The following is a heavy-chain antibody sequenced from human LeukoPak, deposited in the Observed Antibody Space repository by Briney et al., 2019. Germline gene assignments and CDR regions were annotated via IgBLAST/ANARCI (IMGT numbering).Heavy chain of an antibody. J-gene: IGHJ4*02. Sequence: GGSLRLSCAASGFTFSSYAMHWVRQAPGKGLEWVAVISYDGSNKYYADSVKGRFTISRDNSKNTLYLQMNSLRAEDTAVYYCAKYGDILTGYPYYFDYWGQGTLVTVSS. CDR1: GFTFSSYA. CDR3: AKYGDILTGYPYYFDY. CDR2: ISYDGSNK. D-gene: IGHD3-9*01. V-gene: IGHV3-30*04.